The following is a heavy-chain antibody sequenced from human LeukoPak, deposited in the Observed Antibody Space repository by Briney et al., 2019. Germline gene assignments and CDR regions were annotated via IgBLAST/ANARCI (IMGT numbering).Heavy chain of an antibody. CDR2: INRSGST. D-gene: IGHD3-10*01. J-gene: IGHJ5*02. V-gene: IGHV4-34*01. CDR3: ARTRVRGVIRNWFDP. CDR1: GGSFSGYY. Sequence: SETLSLNCAVYGGSFSGYYWSWIRQPPGKGLEWIGEINRSGSTNYNPSLKSRVTISVDTSKNQFSLKLSSVTAADTAVYYCARTRVRGVIRNWFDPWGQGTLVTVSS.